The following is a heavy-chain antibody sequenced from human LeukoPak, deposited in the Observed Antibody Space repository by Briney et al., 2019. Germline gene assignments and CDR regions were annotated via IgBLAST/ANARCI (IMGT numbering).Heavy chain of an antibody. CDR2: IWYDGSNK. J-gene: IGHJ4*02. Sequence: GWSLRLSCAASGFTFSSYGMHWVRQAPGKGLEWVAVIWYDGSNKYYADSVKGRFTISRDNSKNTLYLQMNSLRAEDTAVYYCARDGGYCSSTSCYEFDYWGQGTLVTVSS. V-gene: IGHV3-33*01. D-gene: IGHD2-2*01. CDR3: ARDGGYCSSTSCYEFDY. CDR1: GFTFSSYG.